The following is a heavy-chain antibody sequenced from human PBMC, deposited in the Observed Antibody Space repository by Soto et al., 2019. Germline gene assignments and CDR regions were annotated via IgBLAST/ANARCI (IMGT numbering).Heavy chain of an antibody. CDR1: GYTFTGHY. CDR3: AXRGSSSSSGYYYYGMDV. Sequence: ASVKVSCKASGYTFTGHYMHWVRQAPGQGLEWMGWINPNSGGTNYAQKFQGRVTMTRDTSISTAYMELSRLRSDDTAVYYCAXRGSSSSSGYYYYGMDVWGQGTTVTVSS. J-gene: IGHJ6*02. D-gene: IGHD6-6*01. CDR2: INPNSGGT. V-gene: IGHV1-2*02.